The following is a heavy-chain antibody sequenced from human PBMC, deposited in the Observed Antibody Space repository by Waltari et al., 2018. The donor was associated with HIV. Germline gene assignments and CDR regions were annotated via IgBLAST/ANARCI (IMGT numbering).Heavy chain of an antibody. CDR2: MNPKSGGT. CDR3: ARGGGPNSTGH. CDR1: GYRFPSYY. Sequence: QVQLMQSGAEVKKPGASVKVSCEASGYRFPSYYIYWVRQAPGQGLEWMGGMNPKSGGTNYARRFEGEVSLTRDTSINTVFLEVNRLTLDDTAFYYCARGGGPNSTGHWGQGTLITVSS. J-gene: IGHJ4*02. D-gene: IGHD3-16*01. V-gene: IGHV1-2*02.